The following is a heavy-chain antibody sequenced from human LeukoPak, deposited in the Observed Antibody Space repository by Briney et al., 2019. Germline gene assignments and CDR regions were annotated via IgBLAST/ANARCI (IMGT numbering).Heavy chain of an antibody. J-gene: IGHJ4*02. V-gene: IGHV4-39*07. CDR2: VHSGGST. D-gene: IGHD3-10*01. CDR3: ARLGESNY. Sequence: PSETLSLTCDVSGGSISSSRTYYWGWIRQPPGKGLEWIGSVHSGGSTFFNPSLRSRVTISVDTSKNQFSLKLSSVTAADTAVYYCARLGESNYWGQGTLVTVSS. CDR1: GGSISSSRTYY.